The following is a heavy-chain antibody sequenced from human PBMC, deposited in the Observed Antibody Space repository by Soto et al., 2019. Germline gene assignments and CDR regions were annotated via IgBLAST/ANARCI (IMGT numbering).Heavy chain of an antibody. D-gene: IGHD2-8*01. V-gene: IGHV3-23*01. CDR1: GFSFSTYT. Sequence: GGSLRPSCAASGFSFSTYTMSWVRKTPGKGLEWVSAISGSGGSPSYADSVQGRFTISRDNPKKTPYLQMNSLRAEDPAVYYCARARCTTSNCYVPDCWGQGTLVTVSS. CDR2: ISGSGGSP. CDR3: ARARCTTSNCYVPDC. J-gene: IGHJ4*02.